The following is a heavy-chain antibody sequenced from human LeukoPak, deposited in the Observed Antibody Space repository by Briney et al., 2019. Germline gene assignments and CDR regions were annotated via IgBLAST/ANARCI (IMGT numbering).Heavy chain of an antibody. D-gene: IGHD1-26*01. CDR3: AKDSKIVGATFRSYHYMDV. CDR1: GFTFSSYS. J-gene: IGHJ6*03. CDR2: ISSSSSYM. Sequence: PGVSLRLSCAASGFTFSSYSMNWVRQAPGKGLEWVSSISSSSSYMYYADSVKGRFTISRDNSKNTLYLQMNSLRDEDTAVYYCAKDSKIVGATFRSYHYMDVWGKGTGVTVSS. V-gene: IGHV3-21*04.